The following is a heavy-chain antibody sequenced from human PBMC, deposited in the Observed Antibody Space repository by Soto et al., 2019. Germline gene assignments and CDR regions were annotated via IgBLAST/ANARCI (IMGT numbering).Heavy chain of an antibody. CDR1: GGTFGSYA. CDR3: AKIRCTISPEEEDAI. V-gene: IGHV1-69*06. CDR2: VIPIFGTP. Sequence: QVQLVQSGAEVKKPGSSVKVSCKSSGGTFGSYAISWVRQAPGQGLEWMGGVIPIFGTPHYAQKFHGRVTITADIPTSTAYLELSSLKSANTAVYYCAKIRCTISPEEEDAIWGQRPLVTVSS. J-gene: IGHJ4*02. D-gene: IGHD2-2*01.